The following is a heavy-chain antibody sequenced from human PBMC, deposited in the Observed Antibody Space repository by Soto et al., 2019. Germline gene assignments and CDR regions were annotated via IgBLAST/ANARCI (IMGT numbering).Heavy chain of an antibody. J-gene: IGHJ6*02. CDR3: AIQGMITRTEYVLDV. V-gene: IGHV5-10-1*01. Sequence: GESLKISCKGSGYSFTKYWISWVRQMPGKGLEWMGRIDPSDSYTNYSPSFQGHVTISADKSISTAYLQWSSLKASDTAMYYCAIQGMITRTEYVLDVCGQGTTVTVSS. D-gene: IGHD3-16*01. CDR1: GYSFTKYW. CDR2: IDPSDSYT.